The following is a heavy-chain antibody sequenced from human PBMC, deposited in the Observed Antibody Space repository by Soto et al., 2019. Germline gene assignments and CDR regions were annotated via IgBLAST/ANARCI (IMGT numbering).Heavy chain of an antibody. J-gene: IGHJ6*02. D-gene: IGHD1-26*01. CDR2: VLPIFGTA. V-gene: IGHV1-69*12. CDR1: GGTFSSYA. Sequence: QVQLVQSGAEVKKPGSSVKVSCKASGGTFSSYAISWVRQAPGQGLEWMGGVLPIFGTADYAKKCQGRVTITADASTSTAYMELSSLRSDDTAVYSCASHSGSSPACRYYYGMDVCGQGTTVTVSS. CDR3: ASHSGSSPACRYYYGMDV.